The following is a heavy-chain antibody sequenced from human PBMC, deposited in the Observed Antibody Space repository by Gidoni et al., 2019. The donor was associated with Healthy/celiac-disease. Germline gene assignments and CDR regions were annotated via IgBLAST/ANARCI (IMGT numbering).Heavy chain of an antibody. J-gene: IGHJ6*02. D-gene: IGHD3-3*01. CDR3: AKGFITMFGVVIKKTYGMDV. Sequence: EVQLLDSGGGLVQPGLSLRLSCPSSGFTFSSYAMRWVRQAPGKGLEWVSAISGSGGRTYYADSVKGRFTIARDNSKNTLYLQMNSLRAEDTAVYYCAKGFITMFGVVIKKTYGMDVWGQGTTVTVSS. CDR1: GFTFSSYA. V-gene: IGHV3-23*01. CDR2: ISGSGGRT.